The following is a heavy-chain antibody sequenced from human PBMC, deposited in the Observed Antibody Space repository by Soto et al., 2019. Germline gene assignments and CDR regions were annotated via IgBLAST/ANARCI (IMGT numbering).Heavy chain of an antibody. J-gene: IGHJ2*01. CDR1: GFTFSSYA. D-gene: IGHD4-17*01. V-gene: IGHV3-30-3*01. CDR3: ARVHYGDQMNWYFDL. CDR2: ISYDGSNK. Sequence: QVQLVESGGGVVQPGRSLRLSCAASGFTFSSYAMHWVRQAPGKGLEWVAVISYDGSNKYYADSVKGRFTISRDNSKNTLYLQMNSLRAEDTAVYYCARVHYGDQMNWYFDLWGRGTLVTVSS.